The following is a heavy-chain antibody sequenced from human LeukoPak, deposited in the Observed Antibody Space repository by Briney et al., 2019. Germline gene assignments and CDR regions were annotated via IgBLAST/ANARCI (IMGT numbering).Heavy chain of an antibody. CDR2: ISSGGGTI. D-gene: IGHD3-22*01. V-gene: IGHV3-48*03. Sequence: GGSLRLSCAASGFTFRAYEMDWVRQAPGKGLEWVAYISSGGGTIYYADSVRGRFTISRDNAKSSLYLQMNSLRAEDTAVYYCAKEFTPENSGFDAFDIWGLGTMVTVSS. CDR1: GFTFRAYE. CDR3: AKEFTPENSGFDAFDI. J-gene: IGHJ3*02.